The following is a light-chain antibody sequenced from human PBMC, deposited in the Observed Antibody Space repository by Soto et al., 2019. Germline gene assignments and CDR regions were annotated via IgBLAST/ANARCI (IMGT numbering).Light chain of an antibody. CDR2: DNS. J-gene: IGLJ2*01. Sequence: QSVLTQPPSVSAAPGQNITISCSGSNSNIGNNFVSWYQQLPGTAPKLLIFDNSQRPSGIPDRFSGSKAGTSATLAITGLETGDEADYYFGSWDSSLSVILGLSVVFGGGTKLTVL. CDR3: GSWDSSLSVILGLSVV. V-gene: IGLV1-51*01. CDR1: NSNIGNNF.